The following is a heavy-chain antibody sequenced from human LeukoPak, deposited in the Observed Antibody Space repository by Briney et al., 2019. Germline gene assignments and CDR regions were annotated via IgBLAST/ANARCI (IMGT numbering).Heavy chain of an antibody. CDR1: GFTFSSYG. J-gene: IGHJ4*02. CDR2: ISYDRSNK. CDR3: AKGADTMIVVVTHPLDY. Sequence: GGSLRLSCAASGFTFSSYGMHWVRQAPGKGLEWVAVISYDRSNKYYADSVKGRFTISRDNSKNTLYLQMNSLRAEDTAVYYCAKGADTMIVVVTHPLDYWGQGTLVTVSS. V-gene: IGHV3-30*18. D-gene: IGHD3-22*01.